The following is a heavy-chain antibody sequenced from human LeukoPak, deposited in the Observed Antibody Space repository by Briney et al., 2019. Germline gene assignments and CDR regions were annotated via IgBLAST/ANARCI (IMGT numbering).Heavy chain of an antibody. J-gene: IGHJ4*02. D-gene: IGHD3-22*01. CDR2: ISWNSGSI. Sequence: GGSLRLSCAASGFTFDDYAMHWVRQAPGKGLEWVSGISWNSGSIGYADSVKGRFTISRDNAKNSLYLQMNSLRAEDTALYYCAKDIYRDYYDSSGYVGWGQGTLVTVSS. CDR3: AKDIYRDYYDSSGYVG. V-gene: IGHV3-9*01. CDR1: GFTFDDYA.